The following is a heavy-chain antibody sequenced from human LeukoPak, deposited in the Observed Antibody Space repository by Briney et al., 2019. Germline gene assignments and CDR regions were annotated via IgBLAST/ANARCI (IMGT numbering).Heavy chain of an antibody. CDR3: AKGYCRGNSCYDDRGAFDY. J-gene: IGHJ4*02. CDR1: GGSFSGYY. D-gene: IGHD2-2*01. V-gene: IGHV4-34*01. Sequence: PSETLSLTCAVYGGSFSGYYWSWVRQPPEKGLEWIGEINHSGSTNYNPSLKSRVTISVDTSKNQFSLKLSSVTAADTAVYYCAKGYCRGNSCYDDRGAFDYWGQGTLVTVSS. CDR2: INHSGST.